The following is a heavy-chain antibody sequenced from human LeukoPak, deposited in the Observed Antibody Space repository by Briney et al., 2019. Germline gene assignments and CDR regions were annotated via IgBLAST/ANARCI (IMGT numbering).Heavy chain of an antibody. J-gene: IGHJ4*02. CDR2: IYYSGST. CDR1: GGSISSYY. Sequence: SETLPLTCTVSGGSISSYYWSWIRPPPGKGLEWIGYIYYSGSTNYNPSLKSRVTISVDTSKNQFSLKLSSVTAADTAVYYCARHARIQLWPDYFDYWGQGTLVTVSS. CDR3: ARHARIQLWPDYFDY. V-gene: IGHV4-59*08. D-gene: IGHD5-18*01.